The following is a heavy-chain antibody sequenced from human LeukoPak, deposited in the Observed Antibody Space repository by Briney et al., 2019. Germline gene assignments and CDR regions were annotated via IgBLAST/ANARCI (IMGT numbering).Heavy chain of an antibody. D-gene: IGHD2-8*01. V-gene: IGHV4-39*01. CDR3: ASPRGAVFITP. CDR2: IYYSGST. CDR1: GGSISRSSYY. J-gene: IGHJ5*02. Sequence: SETLSLTCTVSGGSISRSSYYWGWIRQPPGKGLEWIGSIYYSGSTYYNPSLKSRVTISVDTSKNQFSLKLSSVTAADTAVYYCASPRGAVFITPWGQGTLVTVSS.